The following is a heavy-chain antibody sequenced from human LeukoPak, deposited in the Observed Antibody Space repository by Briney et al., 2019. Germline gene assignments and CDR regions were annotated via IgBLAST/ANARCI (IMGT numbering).Heavy chain of an antibody. CDR3: ARGLWIVVVPAASDY. D-gene: IGHD2-2*01. V-gene: IGHV3-7*01. CDR2: IKQDGSEK. J-gene: IGHJ4*02. CDR1: GFTFSSYA. Sequence: GGSLRLSCAASGFTFSSYAMTWVRQAPGKGLEWVANIKQDGSEKYYVDSVKGRFTISRDNAKNSLYLQMNSLRAEDTAVYYCARGLWIVVVPAASDYWGQGTLVTVSS.